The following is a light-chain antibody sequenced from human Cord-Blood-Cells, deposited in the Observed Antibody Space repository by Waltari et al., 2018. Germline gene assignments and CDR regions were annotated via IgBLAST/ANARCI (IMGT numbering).Light chain of an antibody. J-gene: IGKJ2*01. V-gene: IGKV1-39*01. CDR3: QQSYSTHT. Sequence: DIQMPHSPSSLSASVGDSVTLTCRQSQRICSYLNWYQQKPAKAPKLLIYASSSLQNGVPTRFSGRGSGTDFTLTISSLQPEDFATYDCQQSYSTHTFGQGTKVEIK. CDR2: ASS. CDR1: QRICSY.